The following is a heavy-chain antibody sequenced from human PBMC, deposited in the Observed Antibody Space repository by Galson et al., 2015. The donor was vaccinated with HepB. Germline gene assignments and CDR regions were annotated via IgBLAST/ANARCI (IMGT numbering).Heavy chain of an antibody. V-gene: IGHV3-30*04. D-gene: IGHD3-10*01. J-gene: IGHJ6*01. CDR1: GFSFSRHA. CDR2: ILNDGSDK. CDR3: ARDPGGLWEGSGYHYGLDV. Sequence: SLRLSCAASGFSFSRHAMYWVRQAPGKGLEWVAVILNDGSDKYYADSVKGRFTISRDNPKNTLYLQMNSLRAQDTAVYFCARDPGGLWEGSGYHYGLDVWGQGTTVTVSS.